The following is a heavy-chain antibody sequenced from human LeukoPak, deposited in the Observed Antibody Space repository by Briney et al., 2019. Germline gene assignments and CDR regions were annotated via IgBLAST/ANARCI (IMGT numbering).Heavy chain of an antibody. CDR2: ISSSSSYI. J-gene: IGHJ4*02. Sequence: GGSLRLSCAASGFTFSSYSMNWVRQAPGKGLEWVSSISSSSSYIYYADSVKGRFTISRDNAKNSLYLQMNSLRAEDTAMYYCARDRGGSCSSTSCSAFDYWGQGILVTVS. CDR3: ARDRGGSCSSTSCSAFDY. D-gene: IGHD2-2*01. CDR1: GFTFSSYS. V-gene: IGHV3-21*01.